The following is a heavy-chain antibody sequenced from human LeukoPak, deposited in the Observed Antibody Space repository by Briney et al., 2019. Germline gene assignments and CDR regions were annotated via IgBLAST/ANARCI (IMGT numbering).Heavy chain of an antibody. D-gene: IGHD3-10*01. CDR1: GGSFSGYY. Sequence: SETLSLTCAVYGGSFSGYYWSWIRQPPGKGLEWIGEINHSGSTNYNPSLKSRVTISVDTSKNRFSLKLSSVTAADTAVYYCARWGPFRSGIRDYWGQGTLVTVSS. J-gene: IGHJ4*02. CDR3: ARWGPFRSGIRDY. CDR2: INHSGST. V-gene: IGHV4-34*01.